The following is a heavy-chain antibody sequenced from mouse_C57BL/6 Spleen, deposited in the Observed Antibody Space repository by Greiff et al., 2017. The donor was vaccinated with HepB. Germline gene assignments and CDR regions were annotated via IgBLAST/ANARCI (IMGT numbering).Heavy chain of an antibody. CDR1: GYSFTSYY. CDR2: IYPGSGNT. J-gene: IGHJ2*01. D-gene: IGHD4-1*01. V-gene: IGHV1-66*01. CDR3: ERRLGRGGHFDY. Sequence: VKLMESGPELVKPGASVKISCKASGYSFTSYYIHWVKQRPGQGLEWIGWIYPGSGNTKYNEKFKGKATLTADTSSSTAYMQLSSRTSEDSAVYYGERRLGRGGHFDYWGQGTTLTVSS.